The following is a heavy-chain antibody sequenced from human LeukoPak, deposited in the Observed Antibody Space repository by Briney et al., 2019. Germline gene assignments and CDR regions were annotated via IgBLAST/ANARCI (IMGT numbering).Heavy chain of an antibody. CDR3: ATDLNSSGIDY. CDR2: INPRGGST. D-gene: IGHD3-10*01. V-gene: IGHV1-46*01. J-gene: IGHJ4*02. Sequence: GASVKVSCKASGYTFTSYYMHWVRQAPGQGLEWMGIINPRGGSTTYAQKFQGRVTMTRDTSTSTVYMELSSLRSEDTAVYYCATDLNSSGIDYWGPGTLVIVSS. CDR1: GYTFTSYY.